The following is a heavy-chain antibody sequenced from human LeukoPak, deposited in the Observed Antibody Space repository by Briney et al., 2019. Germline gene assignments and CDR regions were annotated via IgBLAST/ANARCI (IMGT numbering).Heavy chain of an antibody. CDR3: ARVSRGVVPAAPFYYYYGMDV. CDR1: GGTFSSYA. V-gene: IGHV1-69*13. Sequence: SVKVSCKASGGTFSSYAISWVRQAPGQGLEWMGGIIPIFGTANYAQKFQGRVTITADESTSTAYMELSSLRPEDTAVYYCARVSRGVVPAAPFYYYYGMDVWGQGTTVTVSS. D-gene: IGHD2-2*01. J-gene: IGHJ6*02. CDR2: IIPIFGTA.